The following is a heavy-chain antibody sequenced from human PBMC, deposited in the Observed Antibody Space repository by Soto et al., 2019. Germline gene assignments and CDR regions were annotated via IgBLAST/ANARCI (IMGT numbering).Heavy chain of an antibody. J-gene: IGHJ4*02. CDR2: IYSGGST. Sequence: GGSLRLSCAASGFTVSSNYMSWVRQAPGKGLEWVSVIYSGGSTYYADSVKGRFTISRHNSKNTLYLQMNSLRAEDTAVYYCARVEGICSSTSCYFYYFDYWGQGTLVTVSS. D-gene: IGHD2-2*01. CDR3: ARVEGICSSTSCYFYYFDY. CDR1: GFTVSSNY. V-gene: IGHV3-53*04.